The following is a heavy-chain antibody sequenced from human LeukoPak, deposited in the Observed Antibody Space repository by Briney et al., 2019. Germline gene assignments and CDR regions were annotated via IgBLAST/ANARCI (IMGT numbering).Heavy chain of an antibody. CDR3: ARAGKRVLLWFGELSKRTNWLDP. J-gene: IGHJ5*02. CDR2: INGNSGGT. CDR1: GYTFTGYY. D-gene: IGHD3-10*01. V-gene: IGHV1-2*02. Sequence: ASVKVSCKASGYTFTGYYMHWVRQAPGQGLERMGWINGNSGGTNYAQKFQGRVTMTRDTSISTAYMELSRLRSDDTAVYYCARAGKRVLLWFGELSKRTNWLDPWGQGTLVTVSS.